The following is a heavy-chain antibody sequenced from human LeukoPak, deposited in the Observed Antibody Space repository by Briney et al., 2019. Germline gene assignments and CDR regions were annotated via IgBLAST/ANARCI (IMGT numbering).Heavy chain of an antibody. J-gene: IGHJ4*02. CDR2: ISSSGSTI. Sequence: GGSLRLSCAASGFTFSSYEMNWVRQAPGKGLEWVSYISSSGSTIYYADSVKGRFTISRDNAENSLYLQMNSLRAEDTAVYYCARGAFVYDSSGYWYDYWGQGTLVTVSS. V-gene: IGHV3-48*03. D-gene: IGHD3-22*01. CDR1: GFTFSSYE. CDR3: ARGAFVYDSSGYWYDY.